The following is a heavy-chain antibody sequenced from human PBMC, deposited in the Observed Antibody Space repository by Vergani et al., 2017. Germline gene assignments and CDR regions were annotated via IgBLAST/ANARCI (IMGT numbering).Heavy chain of an antibody. CDR3: AGGVRRGYSLIEY. Sequence: QVPLQQWGAGLLKPSENLSLTFADYGGSFSGYYWSWIRQPPGKGLGWIGEINHRVSTNHNPSLKSRVTISVDTSKKQFSLKLSAVTAADTAVYYCAGGVRRGYSLIEYWGQGTLVTVSS. J-gene: IGHJ4*02. CDR2: INHRVST. V-gene: IGHV4-34*01. CDR1: GGSFSGYY. D-gene: IGHD5-18*01.